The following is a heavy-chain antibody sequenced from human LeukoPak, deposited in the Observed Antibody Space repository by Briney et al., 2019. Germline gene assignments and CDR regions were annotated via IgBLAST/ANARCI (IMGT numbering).Heavy chain of an antibody. D-gene: IGHD6-13*01. V-gene: IGHV3-23*01. CDR1: GFTFSSYA. CDR3: AKVISSSWSLEGIPEYFQH. Sequence: QTGGSLRLSCAASGFTFSSYAMHWVRQAPGKGLEWVSAISGSGGSTYYADSVKGRFTISRDNSKNTLYLQMNSLRAEDTAVYYCAKVISSSWSLEGIPEYFQHWGQGTLVTVSS. J-gene: IGHJ1*01. CDR2: ISGSGGST.